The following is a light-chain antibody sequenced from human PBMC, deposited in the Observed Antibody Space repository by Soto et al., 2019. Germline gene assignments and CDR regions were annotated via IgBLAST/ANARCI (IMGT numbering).Light chain of an antibody. CDR3: SSYGGSNTVV. V-gene: IGLV2-8*01. J-gene: IGLJ2*01. CDR2: AVS. Sequence: QSVLTQPPSASGSAGQSGTISCTGSSSDVAGYNYVSWYQQHPGKAPKLMMSAVSKRPSGVPDRLSGSTSGNTASLTVSGLQAEGEADYYCSSYGGSNTVVFGGGTELTVL. CDR1: SSDVAGYNY.